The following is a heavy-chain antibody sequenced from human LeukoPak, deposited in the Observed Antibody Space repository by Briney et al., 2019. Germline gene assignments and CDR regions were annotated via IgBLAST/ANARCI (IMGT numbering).Heavy chain of an antibody. J-gene: IGHJ4*02. CDR1: GGSFSGYY. V-gene: IGHV4-34*01. CDR2: INHSGST. D-gene: IGHD6-13*01. Sequence: SETLSLTCAVYGGSFSGYYWSWIRQPPGKGLEWIGEINHSGSTIYNPSLKSRVTISVDTSKNQFSLKLSSVTAADTAVYYCARYSSSWYYFDYWGQGTLVTVSS. CDR3: ARYSSSWYYFDY.